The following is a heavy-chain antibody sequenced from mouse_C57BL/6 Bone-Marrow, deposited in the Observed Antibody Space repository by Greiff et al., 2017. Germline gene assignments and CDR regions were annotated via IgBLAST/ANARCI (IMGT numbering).Heavy chain of an antibody. CDR2: IDPSDSYT. V-gene: IGHV1-69*01. CDR3: ARGGYYAMDY. J-gene: IGHJ4*01. CDR1: GYPFTSYW. Sequence: QVQLQQPGAELVMPGASVKLSCKASGYPFTSYWMHWVKQRPGQGLEWIGEIDPSDSYTNYNQKFKGKSTLTVDTSSSTAYMQLRSLTSEASTVYYCARGGYYAMDYWGQGTSVTVSS.